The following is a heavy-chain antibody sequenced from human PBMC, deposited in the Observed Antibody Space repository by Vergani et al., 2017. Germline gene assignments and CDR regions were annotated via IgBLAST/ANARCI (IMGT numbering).Heavy chain of an antibody. D-gene: IGHD2-2*01. CDR1: GGSFSGYY. V-gene: IGHV4-34*01. Sequence: QVQLQQWGAGLLKPSETLSLTCAVYGGSFSGYYWSWVRQPPGKGLEWIGEVNHSGSTNYNPSLKSRVNISVDTTKNQFSLQPSSVTAADTAVYYCARGRVVVPAARSGSETYFAFWGQGTLVTVSS. CDR3: ARGRVVVPAARSGSETYFAF. J-gene: IGHJ4*02. CDR2: VNHSGST.